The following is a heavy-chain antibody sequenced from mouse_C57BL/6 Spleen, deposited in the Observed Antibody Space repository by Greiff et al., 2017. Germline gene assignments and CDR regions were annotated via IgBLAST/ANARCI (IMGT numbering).Heavy chain of an antibody. Sequence: DVQLQESGPGLVKPSQSLSLTCSVTGYSITSGYYWNWIRQFPGNKLEWMGYISYDGSNNYNPSLKNRISITRDTSKNQFFLKLNSVTTEDTATYYCASRYDGYYVYYWYFDVWGTGTTVTVSS. CDR1: GYSITSGYY. D-gene: IGHD2-3*01. CDR3: ASRYDGYYVYYWYFDV. V-gene: IGHV3-6*01. CDR2: ISYDGSN. J-gene: IGHJ1*03.